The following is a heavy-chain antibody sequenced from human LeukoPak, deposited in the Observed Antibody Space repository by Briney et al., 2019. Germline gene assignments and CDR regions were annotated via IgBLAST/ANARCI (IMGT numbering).Heavy chain of an antibody. V-gene: IGHV3-23*01. D-gene: IGHD3-22*01. CDR2: ISGSGGST. CDR1: GFTFSSYA. J-gene: IGHJ1*01. Sequence: GGSLRLSGAASGFTFSSYARGWVGQAPGKGLEWFSAISGSGGSTYYADSVKVRFTSSRDNSKNTLYLQMNSLRAEDTAVYYCAKYYDSSGYYGYFQPWGQGTLVTVSS. CDR3: AKYYDSSGYYGYFQP.